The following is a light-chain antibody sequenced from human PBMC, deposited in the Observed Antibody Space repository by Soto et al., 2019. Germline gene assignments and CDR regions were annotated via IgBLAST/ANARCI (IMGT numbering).Light chain of an antibody. CDR2: DAS. CDR1: QSVASY. J-gene: IGKJ5*01. CDR3: HQRSNWPIT. Sequence: EIVLTQSPATLSLSPGERATLSCRASQSVASYLAWYQQKPGQAPRLLIYDASTRATGIPGRFSGRGSGTDFTLTISSLEPEDFAVYYCHQRSNWPITFGQGTRLEIK. V-gene: IGKV3-11*01.